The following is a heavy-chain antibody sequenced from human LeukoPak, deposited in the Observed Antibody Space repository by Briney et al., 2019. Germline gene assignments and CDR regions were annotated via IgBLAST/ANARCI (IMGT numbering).Heavy chain of an antibody. CDR2: INYSGTT. V-gene: IGHV4-59*12. CDR1: GDSISTYY. D-gene: IGHD4-17*01. J-gene: IGHJ4*02. Sequence: SETLSLTCSVSGDSISTYYWSWIRQSPGKGLEWIGYINYSGTTNFNPSLKSRVTMSVDTSKNQFSLKLSSVTAADTAVYYCARVAYGDYYFDYWGQGTLVTVSS. CDR3: ARVAYGDYYFDY.